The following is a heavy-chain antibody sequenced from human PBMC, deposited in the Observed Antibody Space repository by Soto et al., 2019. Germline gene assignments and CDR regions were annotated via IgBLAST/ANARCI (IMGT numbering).Heavy chain of an antibody. Sequence: SETLSLTCAVYGGYFSGYYWSWIRQPPGKGLEWIGEINHSGSTNYNPSLKSRVTISVDTSKNQFSLKLSSVTAADTAVYYCARGARYKWNYGSRRPATLDYWGQGTLVTVSS. D-gene: IGHD1-7*01. CDR1: GGYFSGYY. CDR3: ARGARYKWNYGSRRPATLDY. J-gene: IGHJ4*02. V-gene: IGHV4-34*01. CDR2: INHSGST.